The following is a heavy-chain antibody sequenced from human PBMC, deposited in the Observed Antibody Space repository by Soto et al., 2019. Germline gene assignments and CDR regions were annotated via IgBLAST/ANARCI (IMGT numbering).Heavy chain of an antibody. CDR1: GFTFSSYA. CDR3: VKGWTDYDSSGYQLYYYYGMDV. J-gene: IGHJ6*02. D-gene: IGHD3-22*01. CDR2: ISSNGGST. Sequence: GGSLRLSCSASGFTFSSYAMHWVRQAPGKGLEYVSAISSNGGSTYYGDSVKGRFTISRDNSKNTLYLQMSSLRAEDTAVYYCVKGWTDYDSSGYQLYYYYGMDVWGQGTTVTVSS. V-gene: IGHV3-64D*08.